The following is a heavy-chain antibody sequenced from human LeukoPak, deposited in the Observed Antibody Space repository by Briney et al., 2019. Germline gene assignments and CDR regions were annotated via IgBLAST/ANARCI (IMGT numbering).Heavy chain of an antibody. CDR1: GGSISSSSYY. D-gene: IGHD1-26*01. J-gene: IGHJ3*02. CDR2: IYYSGST. V-gene: IGHV4-39*07. Sequence: SETLSLTCTVSGGSISSSSYYWGWIRQPPGKGLEWIGSIYYSGSTYYNPSLKSRVTISVDTSKNQFSLKLSSVTAADTAVYYCARAGVATGSYWPGRGAFDIWGQGTMVTVSS. CDR3: ARAGVATGSYWPGRGAFDI.